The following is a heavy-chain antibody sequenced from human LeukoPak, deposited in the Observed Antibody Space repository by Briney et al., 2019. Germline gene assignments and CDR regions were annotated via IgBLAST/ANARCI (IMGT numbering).Heavy chain of an antibody. D-gene: IGHD2-15*01. CDR1: GGSFSGYY. CDR3: ARGRPVREDIVVVVAATGSGSNWFDP. V-gene: IGHV4-34*01. J-gene: IGHJ5*02. CDR2: INHSGST. Sequence: SETLSLTCAVYGGSFSGYYWSWIRQPPGKGLEWIGEINHSGSTNYNPSLKSRVTISVDTSKNQFSLKLSSVTAADTAVYYCARGRPVREDIVVVVAATGSGSNWFDPWGQGTLVTASS.